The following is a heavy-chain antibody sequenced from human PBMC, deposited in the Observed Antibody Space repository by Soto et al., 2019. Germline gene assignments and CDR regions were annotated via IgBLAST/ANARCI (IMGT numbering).Heavy chain of an antibody. CDR3: ARGLFGYDYFIYPSPDNWFAP. CDR2: VYYSGTT. D-gene: IGHD3-16*01. CDR1: GGSMNMGSHS. Sequence: SETLSLTCSVSGGSMNMGSHSWNWIRQSTGKGLEWIGFVYYSGTTYYNPALNGRVTISVDRAKSQFSLQLRSVTAADTAVYFCARGLFGYDYFIYPSPDNWFAPWRQGTLVTVSS. J-gene: IGHJ5*02. V-gene: IGHV4-30-2*06.